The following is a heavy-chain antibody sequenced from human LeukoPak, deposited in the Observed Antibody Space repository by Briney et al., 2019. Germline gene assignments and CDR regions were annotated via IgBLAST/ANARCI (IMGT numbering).Heavy chain of an antibody. V-gene: IGHV3-21*01. CDR3: AGGGGVTGTTIQY. Sequence: PGGSLRLSCAASGFTFSSYNMNWVRQAPGEGLEWVSSISSSSDYTYYADSVKGRFTISRDNAKNSLFLQMNILRAEDTAVYYCAGGGGVTGTTIQYWGQGTLVTVSS. D-gene: IGHD1-7*01. CDR2: ISSSSDYT. CDR1: GFTFSSYN. J-gene: IGHJ4*02.